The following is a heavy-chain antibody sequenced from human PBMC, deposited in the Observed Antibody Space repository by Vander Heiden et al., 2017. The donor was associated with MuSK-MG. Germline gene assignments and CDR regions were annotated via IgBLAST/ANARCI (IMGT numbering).Heavy chain of an antibody. CDR1: GFSFSSYA. D-gene: IGHD6-13*01. Sequence: ELEQFGSGGGLVQPGGSLRLSCPASGFSFSSYAMRWVRQAPGKGLEWVSAISGSGGSTYYADSVKGRFTVSGDNSKNTLYLQMSSLRGEDTAVCYCAGWQQLVLVCYWGQGTLVTVSS. CDR2: ISGSGGST. J-gene: IGHJ4*02. V-gene: IGHV3-23*01. CDR3: AGWQQLVLVCY.